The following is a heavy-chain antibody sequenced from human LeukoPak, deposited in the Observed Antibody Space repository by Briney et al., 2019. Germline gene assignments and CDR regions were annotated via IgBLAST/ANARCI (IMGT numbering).Heavy chain of an antibody. CDR3: ARLYDSSGYYPYNFDY. V-gene: IGHV4-30-2*02. CDR1: GASVSSGGYS. J-gene: IGHJ4*02. CDR2: TYHSGSP. D-gene: IGHD3-22*01. Sequence: SETLSLTCSVSGASVSSGGYSWSWIRQTPGKGLEWIGYTYHSGSPFHNPSLKRRVTILVDTSKNQFSLKLSSVTAADTAVYYCARLYDSSGYYPYNFDYWGQGTLVTVSS.